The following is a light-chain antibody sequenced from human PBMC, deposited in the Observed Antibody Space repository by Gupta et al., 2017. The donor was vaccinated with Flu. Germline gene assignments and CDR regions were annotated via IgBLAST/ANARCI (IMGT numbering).Light chain of an antibody. CDR3: LLYYGGPWV. J-gene: IGLJ3*02. Sequence: QPVVTQAPSLTVSPGATVTPPLPSSTGAVTSGSYATWFQQKPGQPPRPLIYGTNNRHSWTPARFSGSLLGGKAALTLSGVQPEDGAEYFCLLYYGGPWVFGGGTKLTVL. CDR2: GTN. V-gene: IGLV7-43*01. CDR1: TGAVTSGSY.